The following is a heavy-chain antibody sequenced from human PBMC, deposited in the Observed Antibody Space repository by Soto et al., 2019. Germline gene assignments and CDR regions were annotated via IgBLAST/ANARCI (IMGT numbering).Heavy chain of an antibody. CDR1: GYTFTSYD. V-gene: IGHV1-8*01. J-gene: IGHJ6*02. CDR3: ARERTGTTSMDV. D-gene: IGHD1-1*01. Sequence: VXLVQSGAEVKKPGASVKVSCKASGYTFTSYDIHWVRQATGQGLEWMGWMNPNSGNTGYAQKFRGRVTMTRNTSISTAYMELSSLRSEDTAVYYCARERTGTTSMDVWGQGTTVTVSS. CDR2: MNPNSGNT.